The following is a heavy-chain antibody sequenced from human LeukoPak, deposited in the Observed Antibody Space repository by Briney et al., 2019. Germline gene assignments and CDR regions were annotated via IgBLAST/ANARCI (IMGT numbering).Heavy chain of an antibody. D-gene: IGHD6-13*01. J-gene: IGHJ4*02. V-gene: IGHV1-8*01. CDR3: ARGEAPLGSSSWGA. CDR1: GYTFTSYD. CDR2: MNPNSGNT. Sequence: ASVKLSCKASGYTFTSYDINWVRQATGQGLEWMGWMNPNSGNTGYAQKFQGRVTMTRNTSISTAYMELSSLRSEDTAVYYCARGEAPLGSSSWGAWGQGTLVTVSS.